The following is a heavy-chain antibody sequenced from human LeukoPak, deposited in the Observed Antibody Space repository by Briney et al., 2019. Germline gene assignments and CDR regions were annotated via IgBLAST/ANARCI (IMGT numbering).Heavy chain of an antibody. J-gene: IGHJ4*02. CDR3: AKDSSGYLPHFDY. V-gene: IGHV3-23*01. CDR1: GFTFSSYA. D-gene: IGHD5-12*01. CDR2: ISGSSGST. Sequence: PGESLRLSCAASGFTFSSYAMSWVRQAPGKGLEWVSAISGSSGSTYYADSVKGRFTISRDNSKNTLYLQMNSLRAEDTAVYYCAKDSSGYLPHFDYWGQGTLVTVSS.